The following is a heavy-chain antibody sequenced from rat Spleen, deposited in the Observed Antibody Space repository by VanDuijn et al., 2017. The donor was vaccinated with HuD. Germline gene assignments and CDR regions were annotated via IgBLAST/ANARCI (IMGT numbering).Heavy chain of an antibody. CDR1: GFTFSDYN. V-gene: IGHV5-7*01. Sequence: EVQVLESGGGLVQPGNSLKLSCAASGFTFSDYNLAWVRQAPKKGLEWVATISPSGGTTYYRDSVKGRFTVSRDNAKSTGYLQMDSLRSEDTATYYCASRAPFAYWGQGTLVTVSS. D-gene: IGHD4-1*01. J-gene: IGHJ3*01. CDR2: ISPSGGTT. CDR3: ASRAPFAY.